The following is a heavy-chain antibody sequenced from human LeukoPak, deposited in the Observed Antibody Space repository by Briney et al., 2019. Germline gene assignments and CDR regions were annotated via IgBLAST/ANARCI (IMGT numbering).Heavy chain of an antibody. V-gene: IGHV3-23*01. Sequence: PGGSLRLSWAASGFTFSSYAMRWVRQAPGKGLEWGSAISGSGGSTYYADSVKGRFTISRDNSKNTLYLQMNSLRAEDTAVYYCAKDPSHYDSSGYYYWAFDIWGQGTMVTVSS. CDR2: ISGSGGST. J-gene: IGHJ3*02. CDR3: AKDPSHYDSSGYYYWAFDI. D-gene: IGHD3-22*01. CDR1: GFTFSSYA.